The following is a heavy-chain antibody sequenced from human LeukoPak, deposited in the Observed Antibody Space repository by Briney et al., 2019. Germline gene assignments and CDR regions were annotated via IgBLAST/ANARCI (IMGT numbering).Heavy chain of an antibody. V-gene: IGHV4-59*01. Sequence: SETLSLTCSVSGFSSSNNYWSWIRQSPGKGLEWIGYIHYRGYTYYNPYLESRVTISVDTSQNRFSLRLISVTAADTAIYYCARDVEGATIGPYFDFWGQGILVTVSS. J-gene: IGHJ4*02. D-gene: IGHD5-12*01. CDR1: GFSSSNNY. CDR2: IHYRGYT. CDR3: ARDVEGATIGPYFDF.